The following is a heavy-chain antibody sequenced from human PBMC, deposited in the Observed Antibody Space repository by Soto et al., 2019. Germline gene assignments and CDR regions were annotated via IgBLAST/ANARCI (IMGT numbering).Heavy chain of an antibody. D-gene: IGHD1-26*01. V-gene: IGHV6-1*01. CDR3: ARALAGSYDY. Sequence: QVQLQQSGPGLVQPSQTLSFTCAISGDSVSSKDAAWNWIRQSPSRGLEWLGRTYYRSKWSTDYAVSLKGRITVKPDTSKNQFSLQLNSVTPEDTAVYYCARALAGSYDYWGQGTLVTVSS. J-gene: IGHJ4*02. CDR1: GDSVSSKDAA. CDR2: TYYRSKWST.